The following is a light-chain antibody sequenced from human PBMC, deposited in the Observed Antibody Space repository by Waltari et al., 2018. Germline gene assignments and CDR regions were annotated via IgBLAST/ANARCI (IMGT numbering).Light chain of an antibody. J-gene: IGLJ2*01. CDR1: SSDVGAYNQ. CDR3: CSYAGAYTLV. V-gene: IGLV2-11*01. CDR2: EVH. Sequence: QSALTQPRAVSGSPGQSVTISCAGTSSDVGAYNQVSWYQQSPGTAPKLLLYEVHNRPSGVPDRFSASKSGTTASLTISGLRAEDEADYYCCSYAGAYTLVFGGGTKLTVL.